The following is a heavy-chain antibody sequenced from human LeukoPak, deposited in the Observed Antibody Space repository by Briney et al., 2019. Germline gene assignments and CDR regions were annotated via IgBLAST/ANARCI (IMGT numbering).Heavy chain of an antibody. D-gene: IGHD5-24*01. Sequence: SETLSLTCTVSGDSISSRSYYWGWIRQPPGKGLEWIGRIYTSGSTNYNPSLKSRVTMSVDTSKNHFSLNLRSVTAADTAVYYCARRSYNSPFRYWGQGTPVTVSS. V-gene: IGHV4-39*02. CDR2: IYTSGST. J-gene: IGHJ4*02. CDR3: ARRSYNSPFRY. CDR1: GDSISSRSYY.